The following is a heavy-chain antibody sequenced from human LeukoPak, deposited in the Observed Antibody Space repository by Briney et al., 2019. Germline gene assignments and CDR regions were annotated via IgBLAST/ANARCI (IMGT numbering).Heavy chain of an antibody. CDR1: GYTFISYG. CDR3: ARDHLVAGDSDY. D-gene: IGHD6-19*01. J-gene: IGHJ4*02. Sequence: ASVKVSCKASGYTFISYGISWVRQAPGQGLEWMGWISAYNGNTNYAQKLQGRVTMTTDTSTSTAYMELRSLRSDDTAVYYCARDHLVAGDSDYWGQGTLVTVSS. V-gene: IGHV1-18*04. CDR2: ISAYNGNT.